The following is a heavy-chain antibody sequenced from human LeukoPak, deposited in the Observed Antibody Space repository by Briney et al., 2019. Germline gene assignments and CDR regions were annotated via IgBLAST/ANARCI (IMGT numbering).Heavy chain of an antibody. D-gene: IGHD2-15*01. CDR1: GGTFSIYT. V-gene: IGHV1-69*02. CDR3: ARGSSGGRYGMDV. Sequence: ASVKVSCKASGGTFSIYTISWVRQAPGQGLEWMGRIIPILGIANYAQKFQGRVTITADKSTSTAYMELSSLRSEDTAVYYCARGSSGGRYGMDVWGQGTTVTVSS. CDR2: IIPILGIA. J-gene: IGHJ6*02.